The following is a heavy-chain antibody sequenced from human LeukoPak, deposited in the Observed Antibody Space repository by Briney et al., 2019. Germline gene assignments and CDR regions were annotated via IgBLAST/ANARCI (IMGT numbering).Heavy chain of an antibody. Sequence: PGGSLRLSCAASGFTFTDAWMSWVRQAPGKGLEWVGRIESKSDGGTTYYAAPVKGRFTISRDDLKNTLYLQMNSLKTGDTAVYFCTLDDVGLAPDYWGQGTLVTVSS. V-gene: IGHV3-15*04. D-gene: IGHD1-26*01. CDR1: GFTFTDAW. J-gene: IGHJ4*02. CDR2: IESKSDGGTT. CDR3: TLDDVGLAPDY.